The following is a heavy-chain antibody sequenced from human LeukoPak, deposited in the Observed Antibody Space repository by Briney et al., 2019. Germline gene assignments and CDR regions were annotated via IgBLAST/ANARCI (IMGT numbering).Heavy chain of an antibody. J-gene: IGHJ4*02. Sequence: GASVKVSCKASGYTFTSYGISWVRQAPGQGLEWMGWISAYNGNTNYAQKLQGRVTMTTDTSTSTAYMELRSLRPDDTAVYYCARDRRYDSSGYYLTSFDCWRQGTLVAVCS. CDR1: GYTFTSYG. CDR3: ARDRRYDSSGYYLTSFDC. D-gene: IGHD3-22*01. CDR2: ISAYNGNT. V-gene: IGHV1-18*01.